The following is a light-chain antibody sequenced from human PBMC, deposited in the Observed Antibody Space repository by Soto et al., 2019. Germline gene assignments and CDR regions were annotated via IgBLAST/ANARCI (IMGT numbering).Light chain of an antibody. Sequence: QSVLTQPACVSLSPGQSITISCTGTSSDIDAYNYVSLYQQHPGKAPKLMIYDVSNRPSGISNRFSGSKSGNTASLTISGLQAEDEADYYCGSYTTSSNYVFGTGTKVTVL. V-gene: IGLV2-14*01. J-gene: IGLJ1*01. CDR3: GSYTTSSNYV. CDR2: DVS. CDR1: SSDIDAYNY.